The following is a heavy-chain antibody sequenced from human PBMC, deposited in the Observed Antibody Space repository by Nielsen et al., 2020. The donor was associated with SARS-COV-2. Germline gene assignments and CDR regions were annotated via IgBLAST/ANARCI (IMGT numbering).Heavy chain of an antibody. Sequence: WIRQPPGKGLEWVSAISGSGGSTYYADAVKGRCTISRDNAKNTLYLQMNSLRAEDTAVYYCAKGGRGSYRSGAFDIWGQGTMVTVSS. D-gene: IGHD1-26*01. J-gene: IGHJ3*02. V-gene: IGHV3-23*01. CDR2: ISGSGGST. CDR3: AKGGRGSYRSGAFDI.